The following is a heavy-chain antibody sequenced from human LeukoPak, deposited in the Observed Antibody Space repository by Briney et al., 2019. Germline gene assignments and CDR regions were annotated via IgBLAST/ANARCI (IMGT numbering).Heavy chain of an antibody. CDR3: ARGQRNWKAGGYNWFDP. J-gene: IGHJ5*02. CDR2: INHSGST. V-gene: IGHV4-34*01. Sequence: SETLSLTCAVYGGSFSGYYWSWIRQPPGKGLEWIGEINHSGSTNYNPSLKSRVTISVDTSKNQFSLKLSSVTAADTAVYYCARGQRNWKAGGYNWFDPWGQGTPVTVSS. D-gene: IGHD1-20*01. CDR1: GGSFSGYY.